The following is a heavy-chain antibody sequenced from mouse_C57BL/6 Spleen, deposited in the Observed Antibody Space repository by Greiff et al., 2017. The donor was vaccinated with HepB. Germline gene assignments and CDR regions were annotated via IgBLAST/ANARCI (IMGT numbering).Heavy chain of an antibody. CDR1: GYTFTDYN. Sequence: EVQLQQSGPELVKPGASVKIPCKASGYTFTDYNMDWVKQSHGKSLEWIGDINPNNGGTIDNQKFKGKATLTVDKSSRTAYMELRSLTSEDTAVYYCARGYDYDGRAGYFDYWGQGTTLTVAS. J-gene: IGHJ2*01. CDR3: ARGYDYDGRAGYFDY. CDR2: INPNNGGT. D-gene: IGHD2-4*01. V-gene: IGHV1-18*01.